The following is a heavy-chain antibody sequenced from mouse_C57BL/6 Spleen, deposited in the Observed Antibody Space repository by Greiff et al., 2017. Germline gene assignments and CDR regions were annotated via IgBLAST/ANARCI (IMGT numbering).Heavy chain of an antibody. CDR3: EWKDGSSYPHWYFDV. Sequence: VQLQQSGAELVKPGASVKISCKASGYAFSSYWMNWVKQRPVKGLEWIGQIYPGDGDTNYNGKFKDKATLTADKSSSAAYMQHISLTSQTSAVYVCEWKDGSSYPHWYFDVWGTGTTVTVSS. CDR1: GYAFSSYW. J-gene: IGHJ1*03. CDR2: IYPGDGDT. V-gene: IGHV1-80*01. D-gene: IGHD1-1*01.